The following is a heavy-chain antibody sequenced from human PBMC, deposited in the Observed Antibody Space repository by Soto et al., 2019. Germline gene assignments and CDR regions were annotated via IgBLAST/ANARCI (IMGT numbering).Heavy chain of an antibody. V-gene: IGHV1-69*01. CDR3: ARSQGSSTSLDIYDYYYYGMDV. CDR2: IIPISGTA. Sequence: QVQLVRSGAEVKKPGSSVKVSCKASGGTFSSYAISWVRQAPGQGLEWMGGIIPISGTANYAQKFQGRVTITADESTRTAYLELSSLRSEDTAVYYCARSQGSSTSLDIYDYYYYGMDVWGQGTTVTVSS. D-gene: IGHD2-2*01. J-gene: IGHJ6*02. CDR1: GGTFSSYA.